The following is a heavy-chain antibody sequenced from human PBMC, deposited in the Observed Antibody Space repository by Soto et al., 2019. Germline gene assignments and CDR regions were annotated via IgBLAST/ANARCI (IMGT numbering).Heavy chain of an antibody. Sequence: QVQLVESGGGVVQPGRSLRLSCAASGFTFSSYAMHWVRQAPGKGLEWVAVISYDGSNKYYADSVKGRFTISRDNSKNTLYLQMNSLIAEDTAVYYGARERWELDNYYYGMDVWGQGTTVTVSS. CDR3: ARERWELDNYYYGMDV. V-gene: IGHV3-30-3*01. J-gene: IGHJ6*02. D-gene: IGHD1-26*01. CDR1: GFTFSSYA. CDR2: ISYDGSNK.